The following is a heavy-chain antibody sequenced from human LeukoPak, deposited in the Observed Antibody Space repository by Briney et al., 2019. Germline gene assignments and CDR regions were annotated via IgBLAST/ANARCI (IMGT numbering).Heavy chain of an antibody. CDR3: AKDGRGGDCTSASCTNWFGP. V-gene: IGHV3-23*01. CDR1: GFTFSTYA. Sequence: PGGSLRLSCAASGFTFSTYALTWVRQAPGKGLEWVSTIGGGGGVTYYADSVKGRFTISRDNSKNTLYLQMNSLRAEDTAVYYCAKDGRGGDCTSASCTNWFGPWGQGTLVTVSS. D-gene: IGHD2-2*01. CDR2: IGGGGGVT. J-gene: IGHJ5*02.